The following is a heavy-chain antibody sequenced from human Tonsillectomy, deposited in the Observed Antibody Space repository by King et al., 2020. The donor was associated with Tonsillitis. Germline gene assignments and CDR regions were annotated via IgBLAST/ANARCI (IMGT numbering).Heavy chain of an antibody. Sequence: VQLQQWGAGLLKPSETLSLTCAVYGWSFSGYYWSWIRQPPGKGLEWIGEINHSGSTNYNPSLKSRVTISVDTSKNQFSLKLGSVTAADTAVYYCAEGIEMATTDAFDIWGQGTMVTVSS. CDR2: INHSGST. J-gene: IGHJ3*02. V-gene: IGHV4-34*01. CDR1: GWSFSGYY. D-gene: IGHD5-24*01. CDR3: AEGIEMATTDAFDI.